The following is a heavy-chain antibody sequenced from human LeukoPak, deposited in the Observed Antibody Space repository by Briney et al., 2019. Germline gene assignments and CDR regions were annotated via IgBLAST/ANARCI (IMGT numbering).Heavy chain of an antibody. CDR1: GFTFSSYS. D-gene: IGHD4-17*01. Sequence: GGSLRLSCAASGFTFSSYSMNWVRQAPGKGLEWVSSISSSSSYIYYADSVKGQFTISRDNAKNSLYLQMNSLRAEDTAVYYCASDHNDYGDYHFDYWGQGTLVTVSS. CDR3: ASDHNDYGDYHFDY. J-gene: IGHJ4*02. CDR2: ISSSSSYI. V-gene: IGHV3-21*01.